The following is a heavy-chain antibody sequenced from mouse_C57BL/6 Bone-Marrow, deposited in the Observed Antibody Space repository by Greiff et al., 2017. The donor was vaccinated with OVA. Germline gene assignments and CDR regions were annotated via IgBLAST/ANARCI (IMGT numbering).Heavy chain of an antibody. Sequence: EVKLMESGGGLVKPGGSLKLSCAASGFTFSSYAMSWVRQTPEKRLEWVATISDGGSYTYYPDNVKGRFTISRDNAKNNLYLQMSHLKSADTAMYYCARGPYDYDGVFFAYWGQGTLVTVSA. J-gene: IGHJ3*01. CDR2: ISDGGSYT. D-gene: IGHD2-4*01. CDR3: ARGPYDYDGVFFAY. V-gene: IGHV5-4*03. CDR1: GFTFSSYA.